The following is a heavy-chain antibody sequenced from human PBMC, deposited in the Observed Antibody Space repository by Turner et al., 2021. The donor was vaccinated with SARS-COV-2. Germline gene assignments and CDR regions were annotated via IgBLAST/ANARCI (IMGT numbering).Heavy chain of an antibody. D-gene: IGHD3-22*01. Sequence: QLQLQESGPGLLKPSETLSLTCTVSGGSISSSSYSWGWIRQPPGKGLEWIGSIYYSGSTYYTPSLKSRVSISEDTSKNQFSLRLSSVTAADTAVYYCATPSVSYDSSGYFHFDLWGRGTLVTVSS. CDR2: IYYSGST. CDR3: ATPSVSYDSSGYFHFDL. CDR1: GGSISSSSYS. V-gene: IGHV4-39*01. J-gene: IGHJ2*01.